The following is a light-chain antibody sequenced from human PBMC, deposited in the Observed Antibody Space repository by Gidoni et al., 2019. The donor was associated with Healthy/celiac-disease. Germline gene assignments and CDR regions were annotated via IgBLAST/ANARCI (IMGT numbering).Light chain of an antibody. V-gene: IGKV1-8*01. J-gene: IGKJ4*01. CDR3: QQYYSYPLA. Sequence: AIRMTQYPSSFSASTGDRVTITCRASQGISSYLAWYQQKPGKAPKLLIYAAATCQSGVPSTFSGSGSGTAFSLPISCLQSPDFSTSYCQQYYSYPLAFGGGTKVEIK. CDR1: QGISSY. CDR2: AAA.